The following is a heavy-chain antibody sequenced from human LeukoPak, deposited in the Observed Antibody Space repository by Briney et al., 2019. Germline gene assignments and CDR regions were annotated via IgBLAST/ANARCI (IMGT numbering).Heavy chain of an antibody. CDR3: ACLLAATIPDY. CDR2: IYYSGST. D-gene: IGHD5-12*01. J-gene: IGHJ4*02. Sequence: LETLSLTCTVSGGSISSYYWGWIRQPPGKGLEWIGSIYYSGSTYYNPSLKSRVTISVDTSKNQFSLKLSSVTATDTAVYYCACLLAATIPDYWGQGTLVTVSS. V-gene: IGHV4-39*01. CDR1: GGSISSYY.